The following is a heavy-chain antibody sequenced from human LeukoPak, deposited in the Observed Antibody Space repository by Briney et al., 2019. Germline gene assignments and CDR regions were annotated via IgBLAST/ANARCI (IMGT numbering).Heavy chain of an antibody. Sequence: GGSLRLSCAASGFNVNSFEMTWVRQAPGLGLEFLSYISDSGGVIKYADSVKGRFIISRDSAENALYLQMNNLGADDTAVYFCAGGPQYTGSFPYWGQGALVAVSS. J-gene: IGHJ4*02. CDR3: AGGPQYTGSFPY. V-gene: IGHV3-48*03. D-gene: IGHD1-26*01. CDR2: ISDSGGVI. CDR1: GFNVNSFE.